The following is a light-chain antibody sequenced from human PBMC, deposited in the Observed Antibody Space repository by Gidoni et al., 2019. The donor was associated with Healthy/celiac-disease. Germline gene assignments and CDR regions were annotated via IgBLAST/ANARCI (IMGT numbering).Light chain of an antibody. V-gene: IGKV3-15*01. CDR3: QQYNNWPPWT. Sequence: PAPLSVSPGERATLSGRASQSVSSNLAWYQQKPGQAPRLLIYGASTRATGIPARFSGSGSGTEFTLTISSLQSEDFAVYYCQQYNNWPPWTFGQGTKVEIK. J-gene: IGKJ1*01. CDR2: GAS. CDR1: QSVSSN.